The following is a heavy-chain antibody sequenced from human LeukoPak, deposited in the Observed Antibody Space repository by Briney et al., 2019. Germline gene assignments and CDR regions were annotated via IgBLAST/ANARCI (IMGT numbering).Heavy chain of an antibody. CDR2: ISSSSSTI. D-gene: IGHD3-3*01. CDR3: ARDLLKNHDFWSGYYYYFDY. CDR1: GFTFSSYS. V-gene: IGHV3-48*01. J-gene: IGHJ4*02. Sequence: GGSLRLSCAASGFTFSSYSMNWVRQAPGKGLEWVSYISSSSSTIYYADSVKGRFTISRDNAKNSLYLQMSSLRAEDTAVYYCARDLLKNHDFWSGYYYYFDYWGQGTLVTVSS.